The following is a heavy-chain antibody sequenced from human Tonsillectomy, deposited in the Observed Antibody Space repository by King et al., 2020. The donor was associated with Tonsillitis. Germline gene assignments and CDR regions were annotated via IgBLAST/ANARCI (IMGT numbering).Heavy chain of an antibody. CDR1: GYTFPSYG. CDR2: ISAYNGNT. D-gene: IGHD1-26*01. Sequence: LQLVQSGAEVKKPGASVKVSCKASGYTFPSYGINWVRQAPGQGLEWMGWISAYNGNTNYAQNLQGRVTMTTDTSTSTAYMELRSLRSDDTAVYYCAREGSRWLYSGSHFFFDYWGQGTLVTVSS. V-gene: IGHV1-18*01. J-gene: IGHJ4*02. CDR3: AREGSRWLYSGSHFFFDY.